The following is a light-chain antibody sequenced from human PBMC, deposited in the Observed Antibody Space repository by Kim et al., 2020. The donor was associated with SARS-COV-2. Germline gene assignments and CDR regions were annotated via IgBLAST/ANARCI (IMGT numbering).Light chain of an antibody. CDR2: DAS. CDR3: QQYDTDPSYT. J-gene: IGKJ2*01. CDR1: HDISNH. V-gene: IGKV1-33*01. Sequence: DIQMTQSPSSLSASTGDRVTITCQASHDISNHLNWYQQKPGEAPKLLIYDASKLETGVPSRFSGSGSGTDFTFTISSLQPEDFATYYCQQYDTDPSYTFGQGTKVDIK.